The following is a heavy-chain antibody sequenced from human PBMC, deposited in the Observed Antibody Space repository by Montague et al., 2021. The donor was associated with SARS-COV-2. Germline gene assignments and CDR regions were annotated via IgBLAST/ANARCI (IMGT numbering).Heavy chain of an antibody. V-gene: IGHV3-9*01. J-gene: IGHJ4*02. CDR3: AKDIDGHSSTFDY. CDR1: GFTFDDYA. Sequence: SLRLSCAASGFTFDDYAMHWVRQAPGKGLEWVSGISWNSGSKGYADSVKGRFTISRDNAKNSLYLQMNSLRAEDTALYYCAKDIDGHSSTFDYWGQGTLVTVSS. CDR2: ISWNSGSK. D-gene: IGHD6-13*01.